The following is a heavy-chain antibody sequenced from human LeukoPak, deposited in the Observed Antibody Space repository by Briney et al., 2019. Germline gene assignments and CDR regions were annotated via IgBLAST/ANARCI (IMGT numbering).Heavy chain of an antibody. CDR2: ISYDGSNK. Sequence: PGGSLRLSCAASGFSFSNFGMHWVRPAPGKGLEWAAVISYDGSNKYFADAVKGRFTISRDNSKNTLYLQMNSLRAEDTAVYYCATQDGYDNSGHYGYWGQGTLVTVSS. J-gene: IGHJ4*02. CDR3: ATQDGYDNSGHYGY. V-gene: IGHV3-30*03. CDR1: GFSFSNFG. D-gene: IGHD3-22*01.